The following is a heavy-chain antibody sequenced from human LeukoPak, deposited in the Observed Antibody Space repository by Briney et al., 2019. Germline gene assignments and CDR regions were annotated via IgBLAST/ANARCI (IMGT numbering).Heavy chain of an antibody. Sequence: PSETLSLTCTVSGGSISSYYWSWIRQPPGKGLEWIGYIYYSGSTNYNPSLKSRDTISVDTSKNQFSLKLSSVTAADTAVYYCARVSSSSDFDYWGQGTLVTVSS. D-gene: IGHD6-6*01. CDR3: ARVSSSSDFDY. V-gene: IGHV4-59*01. J-gene: IGHJ4*02. CDR1: GGSISSYY. CDR2: IYYSGST.